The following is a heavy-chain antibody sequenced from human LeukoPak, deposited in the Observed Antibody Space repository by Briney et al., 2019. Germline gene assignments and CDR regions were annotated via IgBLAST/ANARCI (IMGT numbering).Heavy chain of an antibody. CDR3: AGDLRYCSGSTCYSGFDS. V-gene: IGHV4-4*07. D-gene: IGHD2-15*01. CDR2: IYSSGDT. J-gene: IGHJ4*02. Sequence: PSETLSLTCTVSGGSINTYHWSWIRQPAVKGLEWIGHIYSSGDTNYNPSLKSRVTMSVDKSRNEVSLQLTSVTAADTAVYYCAGDLRYCSGSTCYSGFDSWGQGTLVTVSS. CDR1: GGSINTYH.